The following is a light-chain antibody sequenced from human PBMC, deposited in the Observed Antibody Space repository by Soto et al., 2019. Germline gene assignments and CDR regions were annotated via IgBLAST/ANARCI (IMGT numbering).Light chain of an antibody. Sequence: EIVMTQSPATLSVSPGERATLSCRASQSVSNNYLAWYQQKPGQAPRLLIYGASTRAAGIPDRFSGSGSGTDFTLTITRLEPEDSAVYFCQQYTGPPTTFGQGTRLEI. CDR1: QSVSNNY. J-gene: IGKJ5*01. CDR2: GAS. CDR3: QQYTGPPTT. V-gene: IGKV3-20*01.